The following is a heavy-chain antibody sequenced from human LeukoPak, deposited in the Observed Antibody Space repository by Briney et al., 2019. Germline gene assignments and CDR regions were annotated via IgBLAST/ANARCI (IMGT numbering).Heavy chain of an antibody. CDR2: ISYDGSNK. V-gene: IGHV3-30*04. D-gene: IGHD6-19*01. CDR3: ARRQWLALDY. CDR1: GFTFSSYA. J-gene: IGHJ4*02. Sequence: PGRSLRLSCAASGFTFSSYAMHWVRQAPGKGLEWVAVISYDGSNKYYADSVKGRFTISRDNSKNTLYLQMNSLRAEDTAVYYCARRQWLALDYWGQGTLVTVSS.